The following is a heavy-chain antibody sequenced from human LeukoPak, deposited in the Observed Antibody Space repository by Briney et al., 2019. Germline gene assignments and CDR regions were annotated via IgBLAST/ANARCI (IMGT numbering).Heavy chain of an antibody. Sequence: SQTLSLTCAISGDSVSSNSAAWNWIRQSPSSGLEWLGRTYYRSKWYNDYAVSVKSRITINPDTSKNQFSLQLNSVTPEDTAVYYCARGERQQLGNWFDPWGQGTLVTVSS. J-gene: IGHJ5*02. CDR1: GDSVSSNSAA. CDR3: ARGERQQLGNWFDP. D-gene: IGHD6-13*01. CDR2: TYYRSKWYN. V-gene: IGHV6-1*01.